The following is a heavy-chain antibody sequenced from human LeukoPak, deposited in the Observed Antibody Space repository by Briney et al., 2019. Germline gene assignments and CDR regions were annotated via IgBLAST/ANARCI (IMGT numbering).Heavy chain of an antibody. CDR2: IYHNGST. J-gene: IGHJ4*02. CDR3: ARGMYYDILTGSYYFDY. CDR1: GGSISSGGYS. Sequence: PSETLSLTCAVSGGSISSGGYSWSWIRRPPGKGLEWIGCIYHNGSTYYNPSLKSRVTISVDRSKKQFSLKLSSVTAADTAVYYCARGMYYDILTGSYYFDYWGQGTLVTVSS. V-gene: IGHV4-30-2*01. D-gene: IGHD3-9*01.